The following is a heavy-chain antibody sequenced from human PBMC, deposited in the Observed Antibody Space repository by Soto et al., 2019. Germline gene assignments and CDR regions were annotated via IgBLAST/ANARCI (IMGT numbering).Heavy chain of an antibody. J-gene: IGHJ1*01. Sequence: GESLNISCTGSGYSFTSYWISWVSQMAGKGLVWRGRIDPSHPYTNYSPSFQGHVTISADKSISTAYLQWSSLKASDTAMYYCAIYRIAAAGSSYFQHCGQGNSVTASS. D-gene: IGHD6-13*01. CDR1: GYSFTSYW. CDR2: IDPSHPYT. CDR3: AIYRIAAAGSSYFQH. V-gene: IGHV5-10-1*01.